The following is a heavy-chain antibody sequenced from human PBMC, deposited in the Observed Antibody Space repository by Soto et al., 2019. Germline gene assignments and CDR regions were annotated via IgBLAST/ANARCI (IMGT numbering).Heavy chain of an antibody. V-gene: IGHV3-21*01. CDR3: ARDNVPSDFFDS. Sequence: GGSVWRSCSDSGCTFNIHNMNRVRQAPGKGLEWVSSISSRSSYIYYSDSVKGRFTISRDNAKNSLYLQMNSLRAEDTAVYYCARDNVPSDFFDSWGQGTLVTVSS. J-gene: IGHJ4*02. D-gene: IGHD2-8*01. CDR2: ISSRSSYI. CDR1: GCTFNIHN.